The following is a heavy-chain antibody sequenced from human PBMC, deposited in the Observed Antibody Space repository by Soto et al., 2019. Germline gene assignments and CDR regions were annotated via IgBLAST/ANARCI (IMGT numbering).Heavy chain of an antibody. CDR2: IGTAGDT. J-gene: IGHJ4*02. CDR1: GFPFSIYD. D-gene: IGHD3-22*01. CDR3: ARDNSNAGFDY. V-gene: IGHV3-13*01. Sequence: PGGSLRLSCAASGFPFSIYDMHLVRQATGKGLEWVSAIGTAGDTYYPGSVKGRFTISRENAKNSLYLQMNSLRAGDTAVYYCARDNSNAGFDYWGQGTVVTVSS.